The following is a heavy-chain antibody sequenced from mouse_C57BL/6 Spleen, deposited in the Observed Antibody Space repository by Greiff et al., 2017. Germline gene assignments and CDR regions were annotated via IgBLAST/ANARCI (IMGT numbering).Heavy chain of an antibody. Sequence: EVQLQQSVAELVRPGDSVTLSCTASGFNIKNTYMHGVKQRPEQGLEWIGRIDPANGNTKYAPKFQGKATITADTSSNTAYLQLSSLTSEDTAIYYCARAYYVDYWGQGTTLTVSS. CDR1: GFNIKNTY. V-gene: IGHV14-3*01. J-gene: IGHJ2*01. CDR3: ARAYYVDY. CDR2: IDPANGNT.